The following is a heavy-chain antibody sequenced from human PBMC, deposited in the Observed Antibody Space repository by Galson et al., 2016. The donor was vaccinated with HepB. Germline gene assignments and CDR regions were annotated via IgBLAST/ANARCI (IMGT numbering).Heavy chain of an antibody. J-gene: IGHJ6*02. CDR2: ISSNGATI. D-gene: IGHD6-13*01. CDR3: ARAPIEVDGMRHYYYGMDV. CDR1: GFTFSSYT. Sequence: SLRLSCAASGFTFSSYTMNWVRQAPGKGLEWVSYISSNGATIYYADSVKGRFTISRDNAKKSLYLQMNSLRAEDTAVYYCARAPIEVDGMRHYYYGMDVWGQGTTVTVSS. V-gene: IGHV3-48*04.